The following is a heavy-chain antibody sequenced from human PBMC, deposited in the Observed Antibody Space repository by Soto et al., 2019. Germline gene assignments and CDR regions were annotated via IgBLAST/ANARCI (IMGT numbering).Heavy chain of an antibody. CDR3: ARIPYYYDSSGYRPYYYYYGMDV. J-gene: IGHJ6*02. CDR2: IDWDDDK. V-gene: IGHV2-70*01. Sequence: GSGPTLVNPTQTLTLTCTFSGFSLSTSGMCVSWIRQPPGKALEWLALIDWDDDKYYSTSLKTRLTISKDTSKNQVVLTMTNMDPVDTATYYCARIPYYYDSSGYRPYYYYYGMDVWGQGTTVTVSS. CDR1: GFSLSTSGMC. D-gene: IGHD3-22*01.